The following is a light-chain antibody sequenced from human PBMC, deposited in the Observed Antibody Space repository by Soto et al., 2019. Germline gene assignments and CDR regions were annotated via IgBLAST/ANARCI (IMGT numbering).Light chain of an antibody. CDR2: DVN. CDR1: SSDVGGYNY. J-gene: IGLJ1*01. CDR3: SSYTSSSTRV. Sequence: QSALTQPASVSGSPVQSITICTGTSSDVGGYNYVSWYQQNPGKAPKLMIYDVNNRPSGVSYRFSGSKSGNTASLTISGLQAEDEADYYCSSYTSSSTRVFGTGTKLTVL. V-gene: IGLV2-14*01.